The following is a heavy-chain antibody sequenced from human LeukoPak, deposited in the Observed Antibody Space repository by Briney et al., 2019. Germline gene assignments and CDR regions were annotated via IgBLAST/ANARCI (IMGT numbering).Heavy chain of an antibody. CDR1: GGTFSSYA. V-gene: IGHV1-69*13. CDR2: IVPIFGTA. CDR3: ARSYYYDSSAPFDY. D-gene: IGHD3-22*01. Sequence: SVKVSCKASGGTFSSYAISWVRQAPGQGLEWMGGIVPIFGTANYAQKFQGRVTITADESTSTAYMELSSLRSEDTAVYYCARSYYYDSSAPFDYWGQGTLVTVSS. J-gene: IGHJ4*02.